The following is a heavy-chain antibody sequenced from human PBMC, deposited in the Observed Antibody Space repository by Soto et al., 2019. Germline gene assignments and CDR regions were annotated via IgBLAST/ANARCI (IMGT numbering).Heavy chain of an antibody. V-gene: IGHV3-30-3*01. CDR2: ISYDGSNK. D-gene: IGHD6-13*01. J-gene: IGHJ4*02. Sequence: GGSLRLSCAASGFTFSSYAMHWVRQAPGKGLEWVAVISYDGSNKYYADSVKGRFTISRDNSKNTLYLQMNSLRAEDTAVYYCARARSSSWPRIDYWGQGTLVTVSS. CDR1: GFTFSSYA. CDR3: ARARSSSWPRIDY.